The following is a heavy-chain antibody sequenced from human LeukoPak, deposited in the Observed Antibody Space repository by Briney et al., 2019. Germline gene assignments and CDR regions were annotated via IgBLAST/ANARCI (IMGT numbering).Heavy chain of an antibody. CDR3: TRGTSRSGNYNFDS. V-gene: IGHV3-23*01. CDR1: GFTFSSYA. D-gene: IGHD3-10*01. Sequence: GGSLRLSCAASGFTFSSYAMRWVRQAPGKGLEWVSAIGGSGVDTYYADSVKGRFTISRDNSKNTLYLQMNSLGAEDTAVCYCTRGTSRSGNYNFDSWGQGTLVTVSS. CDR2: IGGSGVDT. J-gene: IGHJ5*01.